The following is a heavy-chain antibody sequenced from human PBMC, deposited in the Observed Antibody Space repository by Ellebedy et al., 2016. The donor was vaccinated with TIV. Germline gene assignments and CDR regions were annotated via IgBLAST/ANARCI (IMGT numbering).Heavy chain of an antibody. J-gene: IGHJ2*01. CDR1: GFTFSSYG. CDR3: ARDDATTGYFDL. D-gene: IGHD4-17*01. V-gene: IGHV3-33*01. Sequence: GESLKISXAASGFTFSSYGMHWVRQAPGKGLEWVAVIWYDGSNKYYAVSVKGRFTISRDNAKNSLYLQMNSLRAEDTAVYYCARDDATTGYFDLWGRGTLVTVSS. CDR2: IWYDGSNK.